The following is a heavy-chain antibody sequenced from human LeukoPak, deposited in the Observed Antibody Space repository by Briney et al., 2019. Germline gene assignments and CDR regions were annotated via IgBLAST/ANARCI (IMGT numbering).Heavy chain of an antibody. CDR1: GFTVSSNY. CDR2: IYSGGST. V-gene: IGHV3-66*02. D-gene: IGHD3-3*01. Sequence: PGGSLRLSCAASGFTVSSNYMNWVRQAPGKGLEWVSVIYSGGSTYYADSVKGRFTISRDNSKNTLYLQMNSLRAEDTAVYYCARVGYYDFWSGYPPGYFDYWGQGTLVTVSS. J-gene: IGHJ4*02. CDR3: ARVGYYDFWSGYPPGYFDY.